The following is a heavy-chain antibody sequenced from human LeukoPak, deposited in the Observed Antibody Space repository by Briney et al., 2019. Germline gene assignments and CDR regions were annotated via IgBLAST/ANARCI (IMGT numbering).Heavy chain of an antibody. CDR1: GYTFTSYG. V-gene: IGHV1-18*01. D-gene: IGHD3-3*01. J-gene: IGHJ4*02. Sequence: GASVKVSCKASGYTFTSYGISWVRQAPGQGLEWMGWISAYNGNTNYAQKLQGRVTMTTDTSTSTAYMELRSLRSDDTAVYYCARDHYDFWSGYPEPVDYWGQGTLVTVSS. CDR2: ISAYNGNT. CDR3: ARDHYDFWSGYPEPVDY.